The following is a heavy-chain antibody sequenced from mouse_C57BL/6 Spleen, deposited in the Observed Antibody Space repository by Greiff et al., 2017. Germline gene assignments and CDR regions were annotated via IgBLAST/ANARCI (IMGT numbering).Heavy chain of an antibody. V-gene: IGHV5-15*04. Sequence: EVKLEESGGGLVQPGGSLKLSCAASGFTFSDYGMAWVRQAPRKGPEWVAFISNLAYSIYYADTVTGRFTISRENAKNTLYLEMSSLRSEDTAMYYCARVDGYFSWFAYWGQGTLVTVSA. CDR1: GFTFSDYG. CDR2: ISNLAYSI. J-gene: IGHJ3*01. D-gene: IGHD2-3*01. CDR3: ARVDGYFSWFAY.